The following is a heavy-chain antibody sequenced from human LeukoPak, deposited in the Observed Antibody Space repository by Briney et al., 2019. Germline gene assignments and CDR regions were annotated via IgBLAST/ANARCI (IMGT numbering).Heavy chain of an antibody. D-gene: IGHD3-3*01. CDR3: ARGPGITIFGVVRGGPFGY. CDR2: INDSGST. CDR1: GGSFSGYY. Sequence: TPETLSLTCAVDGGSFSGYYWSWIRQPPGKGLEWIGEINDSGSTNYNPHPKRRVTISVDPSKNPFSLKLSSVTAADTAVYYCARGPGITIFGVVRGGPFGYWGQGTLVTVSS. J-gene: IGHJ4*02. V-gene: IGHV4-34*01.